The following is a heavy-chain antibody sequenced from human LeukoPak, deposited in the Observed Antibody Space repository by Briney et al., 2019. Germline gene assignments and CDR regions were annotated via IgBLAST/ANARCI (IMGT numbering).Heavy chain of an antibody. D-gene: IGHD3-22*01. J-gene: IGHJ3*02. Sequence: SETLSLTCTVSGGSISSDGYYWSWIRQHPGKGLEWIGYIYYSGSTYYNPSLKSRVTISVDPSKNQFSLKLSSATAADTAVYYCARFRTNYYDSSGSLAFDIWGQGTMVAVSS. CDR1: GGSISSDGYY. CDR2: IYYSGST. CDR3: ARFRTNYYDSSGSLAFDI. V-gene: IGHV4-31*03.